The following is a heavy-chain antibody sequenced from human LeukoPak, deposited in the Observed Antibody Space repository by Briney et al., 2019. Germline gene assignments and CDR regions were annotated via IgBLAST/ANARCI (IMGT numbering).Heavy chain of an antibody. CDR3: ARRSPAAIGYYYYYYMDV. D-gene: IGHD2-2*01. Sequence: PSETLSLTCTVSGGSISSYYWSWVRQPPGKGLEWIGFVYYTGSTNYSPSLKSRVTISVDTSKNQFSLKLSSVTAADTAVYYCARRSPAAIGYYYYYYMDVWGKGTTVTISS. V-gene: IGHV4-59*08. J-gene: IGHJ6*03. CDR1: GGSISSYY. CDR2: VYYTGST.